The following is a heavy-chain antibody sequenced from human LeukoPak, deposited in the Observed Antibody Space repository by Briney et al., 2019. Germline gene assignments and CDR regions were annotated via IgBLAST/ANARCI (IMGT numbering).Heavy chain of an antibody. CDR2: INHSGST. J-gene: IGHJ4*02. CDR3: ASSLAAGIDY. D-gene: IGHD6-13*01. V-gene: IGHV4-34*01. CDR1: GGSFSGYY. Sequence: SETLSLTCAVYGGSFSGYYWSWIRQPPGKGLEWIGEINHSGSTNYNPSLKSRVTISVDTSKNQFSLKLSSVTAADTAVYYCASSLAAGIDYWGQGTLVTVSS.